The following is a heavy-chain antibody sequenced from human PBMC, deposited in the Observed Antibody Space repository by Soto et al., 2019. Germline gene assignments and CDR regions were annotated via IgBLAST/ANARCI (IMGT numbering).Heavy chain of an antibody. V-gene: IGHV3-23*01. D-gene: IGHD3-16*01. CDR3: AKQRGDSNYYYYMDV. Sequence: GGSLSLSCAASGFTFSSYAMSWVRQAPGKGLEWVSAISGSGGSTYYADSVKGRFTISRDNSKNTLYLQMNSLRAEDTAVYYCAKQRGDSNYYYYMDVWGKGTTVTVSS. CDR1: GFTFSSYA. CDR2: ISGSGGST. J-gene: IGHJ6*03.